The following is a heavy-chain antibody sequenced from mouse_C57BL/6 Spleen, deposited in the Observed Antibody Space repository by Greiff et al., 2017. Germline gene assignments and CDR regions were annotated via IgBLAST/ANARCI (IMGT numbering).Heavy chain of an antibody. CDR1: GYAFSSSW. V-gene: IGHV1-82*01. D-gene: IGHD4-1*01. J-gene: IGHJ4*01. CDR3: ARGWDVGYAMDY. Sequence: QVQLQQSGPELVKPGASVKISGKASGYAFSSSWMNWVKQRPGKGLEWIGRIYPGDGDTNYNGKFKGKATLTADKSSSTAYMQLSSLTSEDSAVYFCARGWDVGYAMDYWGQGTSVTVSS. CDR2: IYPGDGDT.